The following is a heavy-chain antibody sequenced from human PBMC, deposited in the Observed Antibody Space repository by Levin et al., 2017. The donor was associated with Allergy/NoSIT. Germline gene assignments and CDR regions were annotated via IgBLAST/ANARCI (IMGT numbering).Heavy chain of an antibody. V-gene: IGHV3-23*01. CDR1: GMTFNNYA. Sequence: GESLKISCVGSGMTFNNYAMTWVRQAPGKGLEWVSAISGSGGTTYYADSVKGRFTISRDNSKNTLSLQMNSLRVEDTAVYYCAKTFFQFWSGWFDSWGQGTLVTVSS. D-gene: IGHD3-3*01. CDR3: AKTFFQFWSGWFDS. J-gene: IGHJ5*01. CDR2: ISGSGGTT.